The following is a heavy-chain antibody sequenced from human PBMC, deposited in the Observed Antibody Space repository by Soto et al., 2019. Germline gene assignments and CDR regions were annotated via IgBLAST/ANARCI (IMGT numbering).Heavy chain of an antibody. J-gene: IGHJ4*02. D-gene: IGHD6-13*01. CDR2: IFPGDSDT. V-gene: IGHV5-51*01. Sequence: GESLKISCKGYGYNFNSYWIAWVRQMPGKGLEWMGIIFPGDSDTRYSPSFQGQVTISVDKSISTAYLQWRSLKASDTAMYYCATQYTSSWTGGLDEWGQGTLVTGSS. CDR3: ATQYTSSWTGGLDE. CDR1: GYNFNSYW.